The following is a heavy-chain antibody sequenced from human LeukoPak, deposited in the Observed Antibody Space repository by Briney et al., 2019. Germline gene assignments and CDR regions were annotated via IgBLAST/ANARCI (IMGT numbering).Heavy chain of an antibody. D-gene: IGHD6-19*01. Sequence: SETLSLTCAVYGGSFSGYYWSWIRQPPGKGLEWIGEINHSGSTNYNPSLKGRVTISVDTSKNQFSLKLSSVTAADTAVSYCARPVSGSSGWYYNYSGQGTLVTVSS. CDR2: INHSGST. CDR3: ARPVSGSSGWYYNY. J-gene: IGHJ4*02. CDR1: GGSFSGYY. V-gene: IGHV4-34*01.